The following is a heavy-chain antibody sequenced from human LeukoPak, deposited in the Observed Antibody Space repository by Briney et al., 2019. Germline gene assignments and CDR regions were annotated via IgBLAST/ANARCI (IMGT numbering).Heavy chain of an antibody. CDR1: GGTFSSHD. J-gene: IGHJ4*02. V-gene: IGHV1-69*04. D-gene: IGHD2-15*01. Sequence: ASVKVSCKASGGTFSSHDITWVRQAPGQGLEWMGRIIPFLDIANYAQKFQGKVTITADKSTSTAYMELSSLRSEDTAVYYCARLSDGGSDYWGQGTLVTVSS. CDR2: IIPFLDIA. CDR3: ARLSDGGSDY.